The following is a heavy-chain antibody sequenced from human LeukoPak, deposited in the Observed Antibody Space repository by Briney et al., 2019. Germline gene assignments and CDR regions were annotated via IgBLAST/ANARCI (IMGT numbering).Heavy chain of an antibody. D-gene: IGHD6-13*01. CDR1: GYSISSGYY. Sequence: SETLSLTCTVSGYSISSGYYWGWIRQPPGKGLEWIGSIYHSGSTYYNPSLKSRVTMSVDTSKNQFSLKLSSVTAADTAVYYCARDQRQQLEEYFDYWGQGTLVTVSS. CDR2: IYHSGST. V-gene: IGHV4-38-2*02. CDR3: ARDQRQQLEEYFDY. J-gene: IGHJ4*02.